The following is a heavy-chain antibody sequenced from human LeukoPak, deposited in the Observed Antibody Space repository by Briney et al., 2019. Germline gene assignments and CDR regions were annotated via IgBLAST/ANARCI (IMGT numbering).Heavy chain of an antibody. V-gene: IGHV4-59*01. CDR3: ARGVGSYYSPLPGFDY. D-gene: IGHD1-26*01. CDR2: IYYSGST. Sequence: SETLSLTCTVSGGSISSYYWSWIRQPPGKGLEWTGYIYYSGSTNYNPSLKSRVTISGDTSKNQFSLKLSSVTAADTAVYYCARGVGSYYSPLPGFDYWGQGTLVTVSS. J-gene: IGHJ4*02. CDR1: GGSISSYY.